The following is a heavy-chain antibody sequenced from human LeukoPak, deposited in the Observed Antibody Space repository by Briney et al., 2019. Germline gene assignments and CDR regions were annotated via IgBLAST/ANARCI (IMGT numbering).Heavy chain of an antibody. V-gene: IGHV4-31*03. J-gene: IGHJ6*02. CDR1: GGSISSGGYY. Sequence: SQTLSLTCTVSGGSISSGGYYWSWIRQHPGKGLEWIGYIYYSGSTYYNPSLKSRVTISVDTSKNQFSLKLSSVTAADTAVYYCARDHRFSLYGMEVWGQGTTVTVSS. CDR2: IYYSGST. CDR3: ARDHRFSLYGMEV. D-gene: IGHD3-3*01.